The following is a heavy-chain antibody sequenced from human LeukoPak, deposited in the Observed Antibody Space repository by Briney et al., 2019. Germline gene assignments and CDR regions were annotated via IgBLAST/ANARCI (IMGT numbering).Heavy chain of an antibody. CDR1: GFTVSSNY. CDR2: IYSGGST. D-gene: IGHD4-11*01. V-gene: IGHV3-66*02. CDR3: ARIYSNYVYYYMDV. J-gene: IGHJ6*03. Sequence: AGGSLRLSCAASGFTVSSNYMSWVRQAPGKGLEWVSAIYSGGSTYYADSVKGRFTISRDNSKNTLYLQMNSLRAEDTAVYYCARIYSNYVYYYMDVWGKGTTVTVSS.